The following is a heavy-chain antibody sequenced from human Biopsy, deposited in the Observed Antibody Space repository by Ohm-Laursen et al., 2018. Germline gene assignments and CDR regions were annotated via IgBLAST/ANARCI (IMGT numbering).Heavy chain of an antibody. CDR3: ARGEVTFGELIVSLDS. CDR1: GYTFSLYS. Sequence: ASVKVSCKASGYTFSLYSISWVRQAPGQGLEWMGWIRPLNGDTKYGQKFQDRVTMTTDTSTSTVYMELTSLRSDDTAVYYCARGEVTFGELIVSLDSWGQGTLVTVSS. D-gene: IGHD3-16*02. CDR2: IRPLNGDT. V-gene: IGHV1-18*04. J-gene: IGHJ4*02.